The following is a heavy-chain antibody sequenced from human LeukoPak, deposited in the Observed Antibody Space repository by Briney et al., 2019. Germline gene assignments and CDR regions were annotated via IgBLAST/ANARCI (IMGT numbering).Heavy chain of an antibody. Sequence: GGSLRLSCAASGFTVSSNYMSWVRQAPGKGLEWVANLNQDGSGKYYVDSVKGRFTISRDNAKNSLYLQMNSLRVEDTAVYYCAGCEYWGQGTLVTVSS. CDR3: AGCEY. J-gene: IGHJ4*02. CDR2: LNQDGSGK. V-gene: IGHV3-7*01. CDR1: GFTVSSNY.